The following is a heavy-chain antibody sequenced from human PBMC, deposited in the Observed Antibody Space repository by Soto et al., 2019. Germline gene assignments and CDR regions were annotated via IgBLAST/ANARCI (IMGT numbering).Heavy chain of an antibody. V-gene: IGHV3-23*01. Sequence: GGSLRLSCAASGFTFSSYAMSWVRQAPGKGLEWVSAISGSGGSTYYADSVKGRFTISRDNSKNTLYLQMNSLRAEDTAVYYCARSLGYCSSTSCYGEYYFDYWGQGTLVTVSS. CDR3: ARSLGYCSSTSCYGEYYFDY. CDR2: ISGSGGST. D-gene: IGHD2-2*01. J-gene: IGHJ4*02. CDR1: GFTFSSYA.